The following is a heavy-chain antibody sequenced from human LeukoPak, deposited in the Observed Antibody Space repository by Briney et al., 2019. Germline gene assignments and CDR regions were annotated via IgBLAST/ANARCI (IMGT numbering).Heavy chain of an antibody. D-gene: IGHD6-19*01. J-gene: IGHJ4*02. CDR2: ISPSGDIT. CDR3: AKVRRSNVAGNVDY. Sequence: PGGSLRLSCAASGFTFSNYGMNWVRQAPGKGLEWVSGISPSGDITYYADSVKGRFTISRDNSKNTLYLQMNSLRAEDTAVYYCAKVRRSNVAGNVDYWGQGTLVTVSS. CDR1: GFTFSNYG. V-gene: IGHV3-23*01.